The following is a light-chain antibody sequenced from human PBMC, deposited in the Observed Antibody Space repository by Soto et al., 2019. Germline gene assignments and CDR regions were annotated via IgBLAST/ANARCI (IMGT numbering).Light chain of an antibody. Sequence: DIQMTQSPSSLSASVGDRVTITCRASQSISSYLNWYQQKPGKAPKLLIYAASSLQSGVPSRFSGSGSGTDFTLTISSLQPEDFATYYCQQSYSTPPSTFGQGNKVEIK. CDR2: AAS. V-gene: IGKV1-39*01. J-gene: IGKJ1*01. CDR3: QQSYSTPPST. CDR1: QSISSY.